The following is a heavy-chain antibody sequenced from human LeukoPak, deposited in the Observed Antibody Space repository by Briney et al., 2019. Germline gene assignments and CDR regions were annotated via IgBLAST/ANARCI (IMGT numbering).Heavy chain of an antibody. CDR1: GYTFTSYD. D-gene: IGHD6-13*01. CDR3: ARESSSWYLDY. V-gene: IGHV1-8*01. CDR2: MNPSSGNT. Sequence: ASVKVSCKASGYTFTSYDINWVRQATGQGLEWMGWMNPSSGNTGYAQKFQGRVTITRNTSISTAYMELSSLRSEDTAVYYCARESSSWYLDYWGQGTLVTVSS. J-gene: IGHJ4*02.